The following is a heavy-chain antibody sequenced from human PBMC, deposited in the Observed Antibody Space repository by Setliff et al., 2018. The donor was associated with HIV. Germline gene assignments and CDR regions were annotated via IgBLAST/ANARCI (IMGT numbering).Heavy chain of an antibody. CDR2: ISGSGATT. Sequence: GGSLRLSCAASEFTFNIYAMSWVRQAPGKGLEWVSGISGSGATTNYADSVKGRFTISRDNSRNTLYLQMSTLRAEDTAVYYCAKTTPSSIRSPYYYYMDVWGKGTTVTVSS. D-gene: IGHD6-13*01. J-gene: IGHJ6*03. CDR3: AKTTPSSIRSPYYYYMDV. CDR1: EFTFNIYA. V-gene: IGHV3-23*01.